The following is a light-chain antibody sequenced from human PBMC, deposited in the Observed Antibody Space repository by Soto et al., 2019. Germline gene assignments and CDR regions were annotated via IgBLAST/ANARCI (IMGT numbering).Light chain of an antibody. CDR3: QQYGSSGT. V-gene: IGKV3-20*01. Sequence: EIWLTQSPGTLSLSPGERATLSWGASQSVSNNYLAWYQQKPRRAPRLLIYGASNRATGIPDRFSGSGSGTEFTLTISRMEPEDFAVYYCQQYGSSGTFGQGTQVDIK. J-gene: IGKJ1*01. CDR2: GAS. CDR1: QSVSNNY.